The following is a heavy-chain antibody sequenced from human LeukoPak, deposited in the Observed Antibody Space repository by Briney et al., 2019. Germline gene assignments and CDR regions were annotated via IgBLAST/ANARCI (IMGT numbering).Heavy chain of an antibody. J-gene: IGHJ6*02. CDR1: GFTFSNYG. V-gene: IGHV3-30*18. CDR3: AKGVVAATNAAYYGMDV. CDR2: ISYDERDK. D-gene: IGHD2-15*01. Sequence: GRALRLSCAASGFTFSNYGMHWVRQAPGKGLEWVAVISYDERDKYYADSVKGRFTISRDNSKKTLYLQMNSLRPEDTAVYYCAKGVVAATNAAYYGMDVWGQGTTVTVSS.